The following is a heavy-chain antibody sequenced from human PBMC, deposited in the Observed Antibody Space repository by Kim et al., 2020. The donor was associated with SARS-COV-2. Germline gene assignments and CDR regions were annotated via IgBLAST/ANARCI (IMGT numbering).Heavy chain of an antibody. CDR1: GGSVSSGSHY. V-gene: IGHV4-61*01. D-gene: IGHD6-13*01. J-gene: IGHJ6*02. CDR2: IYYSGST. CDR3: ARDSAAAGNDYYYYGMDV. Sequence: SETLSLTCTVSGGSVSSGSHYWSWIRQPPGKGLELIGHIYYSGSTNYNSSLQSRVTISVDTAKNQFSLKLRSVTAADTAVDYCARDSAAAGNDYYYYGMDVWGQGTTVTVSS.